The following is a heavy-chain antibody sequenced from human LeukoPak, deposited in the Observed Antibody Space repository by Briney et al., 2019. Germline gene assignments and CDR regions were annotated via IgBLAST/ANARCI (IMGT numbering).Heavy chain of an antibody. CDR1: GGTFSSYA. CDR3: ARVGQTGALMGY. D-gene: IGHD1-1*01. CDR2: IIPILGIA. Sequence: SVKVSCKASGGTFSSYAISWVRQAPGQGLEWMGRIIPILGIANYAQKFQGKVTITADKSTSTAYMELSSLRSEDTAVYYCARVGQTGALMGYWGQGTLVTVSS. J-gene: IGHJ4*02. V-gene: IGHV1-69*04.